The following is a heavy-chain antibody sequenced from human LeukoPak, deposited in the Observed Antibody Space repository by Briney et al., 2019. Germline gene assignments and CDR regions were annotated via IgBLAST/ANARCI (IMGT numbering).Heavy chain of an antibody. J-gene: IGHJ4*02. CDR1: GFTFDDYA. V-gene: IGHV3-43*01. CDR2: ISWEGHTT. D-gene: IGHD3-10*01. Sequence: GGSLRLSCAASGFTFDDYAMHWVRQAPGKGLEWVALISWEGHTTYYADSVRGRFTISRDNSKNSLYLQMNSLRTEDTAFYYCTRDTDYGSATNYFDSWGQGTLVSVSS. CDR3: TRDTDYGSATNYFDS.